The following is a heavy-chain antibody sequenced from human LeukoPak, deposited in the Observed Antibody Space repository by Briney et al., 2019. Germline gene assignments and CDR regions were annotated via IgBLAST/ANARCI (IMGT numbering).Heavy chain of an antibody. Sequence: GSLRLSCAASGFSFNNYAMYWVRQAPGKGLEWVALISYDGGDKYYAESMKGRITISRDNAENTLYLQMNNLRPDDTAFYFCVKEGVEYSYSYGDYWGQGTLVTASS. D-gene: IGHD3-16*01. V-gene: IGHV3-30*18. CDR3: VKEGVEYSYSYGDY. J-gene: IGHJ4*02. CDR1: GFSFNNYA. CDR2: ISYDGGDK.